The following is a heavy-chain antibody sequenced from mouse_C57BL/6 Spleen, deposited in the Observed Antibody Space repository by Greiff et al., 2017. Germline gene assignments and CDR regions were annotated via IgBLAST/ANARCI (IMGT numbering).Heavy chain of an antibody. Sequence: EVMVEESGGGLVQPGGSMKLSCAASGFTFSDAWMDWVRQSPEKGLEWVAEIRNKANNHATYYGESVKGRFTISRDDSTSSVYLQMNSLRAEDTGIYYCTRRYYGSRGYFDYWGQGTTLTVSA. CDR1: GFTFSDAW. CDR3: TRRYYGSRGYFDY. J-gene: IGHJ2*01. V-gene: IGHV6-6*01. D-gene: IGHD1-1*01. CDR2: IRNKANNHAT.